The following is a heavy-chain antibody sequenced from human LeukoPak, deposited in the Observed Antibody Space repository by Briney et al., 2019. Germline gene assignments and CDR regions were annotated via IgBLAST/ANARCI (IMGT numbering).Heavy chain of an antibody. Sequence: ASVKVSCKASGYTFTGYYMHWVRQAPGQGLEWMGWINPNSGGTNYAQKFQGWVTMTRDTSISTAYMELSRLRSDDTAVYYCARDLSGAERPYNYYYGMDVWGQGTTVTVSS. D-gene: IGHD2/OR15-2a*01. CDR2: INPNSGGT. V-gene: IGHV1-2*04. J-gene: IGHJ6*02. CDR3: ARDLSGAERPYNYYYGMDV. CDR1: GYTFTGYY.